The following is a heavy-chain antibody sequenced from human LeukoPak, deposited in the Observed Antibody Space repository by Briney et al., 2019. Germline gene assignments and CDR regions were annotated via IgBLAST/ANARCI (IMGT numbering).Heavy chain of an antibody. J-gene: IGHJ4*02. CDR1: GFTFSSYG. CDR2: ISYDGSNK. CDR3: AKDHVVVPAAIDY. D-gene: IGHD2-2*01. V-gene: IGHV3-30*18. Sequence: PGGSLRLSCAASGFTFSSYGMHWVRQAPGKGLEWVAVISYDGSNKYYADSVKGRFTISRDNSKNTLYLQMNSLRAEDTAVYYCAKDHVVVPAAIDYWGQGTLVTVSS.